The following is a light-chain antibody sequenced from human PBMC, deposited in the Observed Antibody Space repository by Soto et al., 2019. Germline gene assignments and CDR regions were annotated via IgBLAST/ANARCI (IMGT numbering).Light chain of an antibody. CDR2: DAS. J-gene: IGKJ2*01. Sequence: DIQMTQSPSSLSASVVDRVTITCQASQDISNYLNWYQQKPGKAPKLLIYDASNLETGVPSRFSGSGSGTDFTFTISSLQTEDIATYYCQQYDNLPYTFGQGTKLEIK. CDR3: QQYDNLPYT. V-gene: IGKV1-33*01. CDR1: QDISNY.